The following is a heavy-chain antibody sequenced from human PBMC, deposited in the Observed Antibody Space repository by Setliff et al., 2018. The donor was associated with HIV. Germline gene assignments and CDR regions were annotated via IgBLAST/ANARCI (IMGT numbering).Heavy chain of an antibody. CDR3: ARGRTYFDWLLYGDY. V-gene: IGHV4-34*01. CDR2: INHSGST. CDR1: GGSFSGYF. J-gene: IGHJ4*02. D-gene: IGHD3-9*01. Sequence: PSETLSLTCAVYGGSFSGYFWSWIRQPPGKGLEWIGEINHSGSTNYNPSLKSRVAISVETSKNQFSLKLSSVTAADTAVYYCARGRTYFDWLLYGDYWGQGTLVTVSS.